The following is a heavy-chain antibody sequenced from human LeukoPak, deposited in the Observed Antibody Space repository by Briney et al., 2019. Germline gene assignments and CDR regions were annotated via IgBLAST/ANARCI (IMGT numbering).Heavy chain of an antibody. V-gene: IGHV3-23*01. CDR2: ISGRGGST. D-gene: IGHD3-10*01. CDR3: AKDNSPLVRGVTIVS. Sequence: GGSLRLSCAASGFTFSSYAMSWVRQAPGKGLEWVSAISGRGGSTYYADSVKRRFAISRDNSKNTLYLQMNSLRAEDTAVYYCAKDNSPLVRGVTIVSWGQGTQVTVSS. J-gene: IGHJ5*02. CDR1: GFTFSSYA.